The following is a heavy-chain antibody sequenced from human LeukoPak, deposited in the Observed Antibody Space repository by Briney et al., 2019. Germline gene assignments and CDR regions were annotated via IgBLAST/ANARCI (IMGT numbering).Heavy chain of an antibody. CDR3: ARQYYDILTGYHPPGY. J-gene: IGHJ4*02. CDR2: INPNSGGT. CDR1: GYTFTGYY. Sequence: ASVKVSCKASGYTFTGYYMHWVRQAPGQGLEWMGWINPNSGGTNYAQKFQGRVTMTRDTSISTAYMELSRLRSDDTAVYYCARQYYDILTGYHPPGYWGQGTLVTVSS. D-gene: IGHD3-9*01. V-gene: IGHV1-2*02.